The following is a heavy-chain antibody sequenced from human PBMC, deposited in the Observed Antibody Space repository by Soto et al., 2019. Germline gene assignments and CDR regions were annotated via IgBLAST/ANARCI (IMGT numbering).Heavy chain of an antibody. CDR3: ARTLYGDNVDY. CDR1: GYTFTGYY. CDR2: INPNSGGT. D-gene: IGHD4-17*01. J-gene: IGHJ4*02. V-gene: IGHV1-2*04. Sequence: GASVKVSSKGSGYTFTGYYMHWMRQAPGQGLEWMGWINPNSGGTNYAQKFQGWVTMTRNTSISTAYMELSSLRSEDTAVYYCARTLYGDNVDYWGQGTLVTVS.